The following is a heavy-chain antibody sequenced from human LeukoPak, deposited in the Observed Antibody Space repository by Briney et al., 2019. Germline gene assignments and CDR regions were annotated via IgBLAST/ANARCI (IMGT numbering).Heavy chain of an antibody. CDR3: ARDSGATSLDY. Sequence: SETLSLTCTVSGGSISSSSYYWGWIRQPPGQGLEWIGIIFYSGSAYYNPSLKSRVTISVDTSKNQFSLKLSSVTAADTAVYYCARDSGATSLDYWGQGTLVTVSS. D-gene: IGHD5-12*01. J-gene: IGHJ4*02. V-gene: IGHV4-39*07. CDR1: GGSISSSSYY. CDR2: IFYSGSA.